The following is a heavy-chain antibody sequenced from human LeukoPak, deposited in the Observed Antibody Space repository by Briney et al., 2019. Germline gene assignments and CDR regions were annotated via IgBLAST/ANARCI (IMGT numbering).Heavy chain of an antibody. CDR1: GYSFTSHY. CDR2: INPSGSST. D-gene: IGHD3-16*02. CDR3: ARDNSVGDIAWWFDP. V-gene: IGHV1-46*01. J-gene: IGHJ5*02. Sequence: ASVKVSCKASGYSFTSHYMHWVRLAPGQGLEWLGLINPSGSSTLYAQKFQGRVTMTRDMSTTTDYMELSSLRSGDTAVYYCARDNSVGDIAWWFDPWGQGTLVTVSS.